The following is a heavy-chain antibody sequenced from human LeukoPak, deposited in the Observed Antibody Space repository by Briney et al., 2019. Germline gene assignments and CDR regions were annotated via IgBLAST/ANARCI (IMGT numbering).Heavy chain of an antibody. D-gene: IGHD4-17*01. CDR2: ISYDGTNK. Sequence: GKSLRLSCAASAFTFSTYAMHWVRQAPGKGLEWVAVISYDGTNKYYADSVKGRFTISRDNSKNTLYLQVNSLRAEDTAVYYCARGVNGDSRFDPWGQGTLVTVSS. V-gene: IGHV3-30-3*01. CDR3: ARGVNGDSRFDP. J-gene: IGHJ5*02. CDR1: AFTFSTYA.